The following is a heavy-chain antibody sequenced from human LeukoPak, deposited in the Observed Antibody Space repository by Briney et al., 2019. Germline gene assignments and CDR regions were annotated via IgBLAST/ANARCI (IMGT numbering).Heavy chain of an antibody. D-gene: IGHD5-24*01. V-gene: IGHV3-21*01. Sequence: GGSLRLSCAASGFTFSHYGMNWVRQAPGKGLEWVSGLTANSRSAYYADSVKGRFTISRDNAKNSLYLQMNSLRAEDTAVYYCARSFVEMATIISEDFDYWGQGTLVTVSS. CDR3: ARSFVEMATIISEDFDY. J-gene: IGHJ4*02. CDR2: LTANSRSA. CDR1: GFTFSHYG.